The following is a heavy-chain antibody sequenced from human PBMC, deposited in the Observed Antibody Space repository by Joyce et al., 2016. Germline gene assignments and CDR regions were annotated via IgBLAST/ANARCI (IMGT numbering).Heavy chain of an antibody. D-gene: IGHD3-10*02. V-gene: IGHV5-10-1*03. CDR2: SDPRGSYT. CDR3: ARHVTDWFDP. J-gene: IGHJ5*02. CDR1: GYSFTSHW. Sequence: EVQLVQSGAEVKKPGESLRISCKGSGYSFTSHWISWVRQMPGKGLEWMGRSDPRGSYTDYSPSFEGHVTISVDKTISAAYLQWSSLRASDTAIYYCARHVTDWFDPWGQGTLVTVSS.